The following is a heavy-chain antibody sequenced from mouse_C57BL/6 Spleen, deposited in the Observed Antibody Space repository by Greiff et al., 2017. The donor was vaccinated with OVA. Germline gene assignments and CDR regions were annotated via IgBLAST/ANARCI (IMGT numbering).Heavy chain of an antibody. V-gene: IGHV1-42*01. D-gene: IGHD2-5*01. Sequence: EVQLQQSGPALVKPGASVKISCKASGYSFTGYYMNWVKQSPEKSLEWIGEINPSTGGTSYNQKFKAKATLTVDKSSSTAYMQLKSLTSEDSAVYYCARSYYSNYAWFAYWGQGTLVTVSA. CDR1: GYSFTGYY. CDR3: ARSYYSNYAWFAY. CDR2: INPSTGGT. J-gene: IGHJ3*01.